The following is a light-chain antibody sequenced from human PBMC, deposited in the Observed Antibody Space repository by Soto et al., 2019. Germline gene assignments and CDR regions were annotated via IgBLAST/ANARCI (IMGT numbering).Light chain of an antibody. CDR1: QSVSSY. CDR3: QQRSNWIT. Sequence: EIVLTQSPATLSLSPGERATLSCRARQSVSSYLAWYQQKPGQAPRLLIYDASNRATGIPARFSGSGSGTDFTLTISSLEPEDFTVYYCQQRSNWITFGQGTRLEIK. J-gene: IGKJ5*01. V-gene: IGKV3-11*01. CDR2: DAS.